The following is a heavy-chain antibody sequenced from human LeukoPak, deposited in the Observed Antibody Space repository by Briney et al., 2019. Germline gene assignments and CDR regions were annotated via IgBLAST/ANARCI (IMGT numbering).Heavy chain of an antibody. V-gene: IGHV5-51*01. CDR1: GYSFTSYW. D-gene: IGHD2-2*01. CDR2: IYPGNSDT. CDR3: HRFAGVPAAIPGY. Sequence: GESLKISCKGSGYSFTSYWIGWVRQMPGKGLEWMGIIYPGNSDTRYSPSFQGQVTISADKSISTAYLQWSSLKASDTAMYYCHRFAGVPAAIPGYWGQGTLVTVSS. J-gene: IGHJ4*02.